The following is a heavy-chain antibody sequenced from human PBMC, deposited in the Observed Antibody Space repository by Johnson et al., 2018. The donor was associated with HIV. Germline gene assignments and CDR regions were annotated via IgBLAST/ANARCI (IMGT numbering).Heavy chain of an antibody. V-gene: IGHV3-15*01. Sequence: VQLVESGGGVVQPGGSLRLSCAASGFTCSNAWMSWVRQAPGKGLVWVGRIKSKTDGGPADYAAPVKGRFTISRDGSKKTLYLQMNSLKTEHTAVCYCTTSSSGSNAFENLGQGTMVTVSS. D-gene: IGHD3-22*01. CDR1: GFTCSNAW. CDR3: TTSSSGSNAFEN. J-gene: IGHJ3*02. CDR2: IKSKTDGGPA.